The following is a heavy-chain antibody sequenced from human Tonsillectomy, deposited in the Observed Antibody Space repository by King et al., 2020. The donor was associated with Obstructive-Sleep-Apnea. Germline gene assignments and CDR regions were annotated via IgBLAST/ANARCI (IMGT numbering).Heavy chain of an antibody. CDR1: GFTFRSYA. Sequence: VQLVESGGGLVQPGGSLRLSCAGSGFTFRSYAMSWVRQAPGKGLEWVSGISGSGGSTYYADSVKGRFTISRDNSKNTLYLQTNSLRAEDTAVYYCAKDSMDYDTLTGPVDYWGQGTLVTVSS. CDR3: AKDSMDYDTLTGPVDY. J-gene: IGHJ4*02. CDR2: ISGSGGST. D-gene: IGHD3-9*01. V-gene: IGHV3-23*04.